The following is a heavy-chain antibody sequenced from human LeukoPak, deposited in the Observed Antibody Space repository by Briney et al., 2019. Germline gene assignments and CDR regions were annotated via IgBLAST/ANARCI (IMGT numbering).Heavy chain of an antibody. V-gene: IGHV3-11*05. CDR2: ISSSGSFT. CDR1: GFTLSDYY. J-gene: IGHJ4*02. Sequence: GGSLRLSCAASGFTLSDYYMSWIRQAPGKGLEWVSYISSSGSFTNYADSVKGRFTISRDNAKKSLYLLMNSLRAEDTALYYCARGHDTSGPWRDWGQGTLVTVSS. CDR3: ARGHDTSGPWRD. D-gene: IGHD3-22*01.